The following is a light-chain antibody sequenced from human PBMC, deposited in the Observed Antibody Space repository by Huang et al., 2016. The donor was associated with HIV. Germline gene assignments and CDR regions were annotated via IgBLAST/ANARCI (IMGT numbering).Light chain of an antibody. Sequence: EIVMTQSPATLSLSPGERATLSCRASQSVTTNLAWYQQKPGQPTRLLSDGASTRATGIPAMFRGSGAGTEFTLTISSLQSEDFTLYYCQQYNGWPPRLTFGGGTKVEIK. V-gene: IGKV3-15*01. CDR2: GAS. J-gene: IGKJ4*01. CDR1: QSVTTN. CDR3: QQYNGWPPRLT.